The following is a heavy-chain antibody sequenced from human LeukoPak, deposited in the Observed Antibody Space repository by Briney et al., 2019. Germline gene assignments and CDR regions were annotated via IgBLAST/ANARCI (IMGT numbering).Heavy chain of an antibody. V-gene: IGHV3-7*01. CDR3: ARDGGPAYSSRYSFDY. Sequence: GGSLRLSCAASGFTFSSYWMSWVRQAPGKGLEWVANIKQDGSEKYYVDSVKGRFTISRDNAKNSLYLQMNSLRAEDTAVYYCARDGGPAYSSRYSFDYWGQGTLVTVSS. J-gene: IGHJ4*02. D-gene: IGHD6-13*01. CDR2: IKQDGSEK. CDR1: GFTFSSYW.